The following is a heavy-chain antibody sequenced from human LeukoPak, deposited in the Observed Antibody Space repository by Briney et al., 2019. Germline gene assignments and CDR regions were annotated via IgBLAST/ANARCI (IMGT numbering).Heavy chain of an antibody. CDR3: AKGGRITMLRGVQRDHYFDY. V-gene: IGHV3-7*01. CDR2: INQVGSSK. Sequence: GGSLRLSCAASGFTFTTYWMGWVRQAPGKGPEWVANINQVGSSKYFVDSVKGRFIISRDNAKNSLYLQMNSLRVEDTAVYYCAKGGRITMLRGVQRDHYFDYWGQGTLVTVSS. D-gene: IGHD3-10*01. CDR1: GFTFTTYW. J-gene: IGHJ4*02.